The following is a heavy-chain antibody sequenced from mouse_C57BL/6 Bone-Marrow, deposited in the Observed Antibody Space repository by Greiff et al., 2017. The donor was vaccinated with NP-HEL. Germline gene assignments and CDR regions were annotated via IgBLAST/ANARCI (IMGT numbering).Heavy chain of an antibody. V-gene: IGHV1-63*01. J-gene: IGHJ3*01. D-gene: IGHD1-1*01. CDR3: ARGDYYGSRRD. CDR2: IYPGGGYT. CDR1: GYTFTNYW. Sequence: VQLQQSGAELVRPGTSVKMSCKASGYTFTNYWIGWAKQRPGHGLEWIGDIYPGGGYTNYNEKFKGKATLTADKSSSTAYMQFSSLTSEDSAIYYCARGDYYGSRRDWGQGTLVTVSA.